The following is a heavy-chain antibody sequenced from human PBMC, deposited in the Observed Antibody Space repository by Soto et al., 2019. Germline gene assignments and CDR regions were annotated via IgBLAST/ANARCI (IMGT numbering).Heavy chain of an antibody. CDR2: IWYDGSKK. V-gene: IGHV3-33*01. D-gene: IGHD4-17*01. Sequence: GGSLRLSCAASGFTFNNYGMHWVRQAPGKGLEWVTVIWYDGSKKYYTDSVKGRFTISRDNSKNTLYLQMNSLRAEDTAVYYCARESTVHDAFDIWGQGTMVTVSS. CDR3: ARESTVHDAFDI. J-gene: IGHJ3*02. CDR1: GFTFNNYG.